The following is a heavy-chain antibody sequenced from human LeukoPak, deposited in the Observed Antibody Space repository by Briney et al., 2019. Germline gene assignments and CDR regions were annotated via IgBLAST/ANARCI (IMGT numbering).Heavy chain of an antibody. CDR2: ISSSSSYI. CDR1: GFTFGSYS. CDR3: ATYCGGDCYSGYAFDI. J-gene: IGHJ3*02. V-gene: IGHV3-21*01. Sequence: GGSLRLSCAASGFTFGSYSMNWVRQVPGKGLEWVSSISSSSSYIYYADSVKGRFTISRDNAKNSLYLQMNSLRAEDTAVYYCATYCGGDCYSGYAFDIWGQGTMVTVSS. D-gene: IGHD2-21*02.